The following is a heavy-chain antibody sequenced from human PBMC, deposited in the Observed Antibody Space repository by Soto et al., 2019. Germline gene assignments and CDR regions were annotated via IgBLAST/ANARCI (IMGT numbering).Heavy chain of an antibody. Sequence: GGSLRLSCAASGFPFSSYAMSWVRQTPEGGLEWVAAISGGGNDRYYADFVQGRFTFSRDNSRNILYLHMNSLRDEDTAVYYCASPEVVLNYWGQGTLVTVSS. J-gene: IGHJ4*02. CDR3: ASPEVVLNY. V-gene: IGHV3-23*01. CDR1: GFPFSSYA. CDR2: ISGGGNDR.